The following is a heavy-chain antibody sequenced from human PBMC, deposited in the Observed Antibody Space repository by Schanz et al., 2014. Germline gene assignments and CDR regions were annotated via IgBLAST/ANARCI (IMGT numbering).Heavy chain of an antibody. CDR3: ARGGGPEDVFDI. D-gene: IGHD5-12*01. CDR1: GYTLSAYS. Sequence: QVQLVQSGAEVKKPGASVKVSCKASGYTLSAYSLHWVRQAPGQGLEWMGIVNPSVRGTHFAREFQGRVTVTSDTSTSTVYMELSGLRSEDTAVYYCARGGGPEDVFDIWGQGTILTVSS. J-gene: IGHJ3*02. V-gene: IGHV1-46*01. CDR2: VNPSVRGT.